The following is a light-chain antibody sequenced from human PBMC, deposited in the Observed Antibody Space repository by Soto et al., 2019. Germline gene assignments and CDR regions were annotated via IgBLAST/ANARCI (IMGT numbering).Light chain of an antibody. J-gene: IGLJ1*01. CDR1: SSDVDGYTY. V-gene: IGLV2-14*01. Sequence: QSALTQPASVSGSPGQSITISCTGTSSDVDGYTYVSWYQQHPGKAPKLMIYDVSNRPSGVSNRFSGSKSANTASLTISGLQAEDEADYYCSSYTTSSTPPYVFGTGTKVTVL. CDR2: DVS. CDR3: SSYTTSSTPPYV.